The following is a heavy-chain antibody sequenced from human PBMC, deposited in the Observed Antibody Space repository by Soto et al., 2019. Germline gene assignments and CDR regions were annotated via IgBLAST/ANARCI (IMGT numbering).Heavy chain of an antibody. V-gene: IGHV1-69*06. CDR2: IIPIFGTA. D-gene: IGHD3-16*01. Sequence: GASVKVSCKASGGTFSSYAISWVRQAPGQGLAWMGGIIPIFGTANYAQKFQSRVTITADKSKSTAYMELSRLRSGDTAVYYCARVMTYYYYGMDVWGQGTAVTLSS. CDR3: ARVMTYYYYGMDV. CDR1: GGTFSSYA. J-gene: IGHJ6*02.